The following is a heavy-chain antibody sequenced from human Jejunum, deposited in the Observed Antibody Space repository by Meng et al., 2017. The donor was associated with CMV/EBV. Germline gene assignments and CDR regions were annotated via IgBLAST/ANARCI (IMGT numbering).Heavy chain of an antibody. CDR1: GFSFSTYG. J-gene: IGHJ4*02. Sequence: SGFSFSTYGMHWVRQAPGKGLEWVAFLRHDGGGESYADSVRGRFTISRDNSKSTLYLQMNSPRPRDSAVYYCGKDSHSSGWYVDFWGQGTLVTVSS. CDR3: GKDSHSSGWYVDF. D-gene: IGHD6-19*01. V-gene: IGHV3-30*02. CDR2: LRHDGGGE.